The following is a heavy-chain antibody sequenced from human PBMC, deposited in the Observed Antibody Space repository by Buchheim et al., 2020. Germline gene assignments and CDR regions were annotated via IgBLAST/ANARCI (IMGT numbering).Heavy chain of an antibody. CDR3: ARHVAVFGVIRYFDF. V-gene: IGHV4-39*01. D-gene: IGHD3-3*01. Sequence: QVQLQESGPGLVKPSETLSLSCNVSGASIKINSYYWAWIRQAPGKGLEWIGSIYYSGNAYYTSSPQSRLAMSVDTSKNQLSLRMSSVTAADTGVYYCARHVAVFGVIRYFDFWGHGAL. CDR1: GASIKINSYY. CDR2: IYYSGNA. J-gene: IGHJ4*01.